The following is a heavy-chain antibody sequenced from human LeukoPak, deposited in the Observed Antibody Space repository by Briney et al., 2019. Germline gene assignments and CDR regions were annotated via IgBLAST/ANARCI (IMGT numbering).Heavy chain of an antibody. CDR1: GYTFTGYY. Sequence: GASVKVSCKASGYTFTGYYMHWVRQAPGQGLEWMGWINPNSGGTNYAQKFQGRVTMTRDTSISTAYMELRSLRSDDTAVYYCARDFTTIFGVEHYYGMDVWGQGTTVTVSS. CDR2: INPNSGGT. J-gene: IGHJ6*02. V-gene: IGHV1-2*02. CDR3: ARDFTTIFGVEHYYGMDV. D-gene: IGHD3-3*01.